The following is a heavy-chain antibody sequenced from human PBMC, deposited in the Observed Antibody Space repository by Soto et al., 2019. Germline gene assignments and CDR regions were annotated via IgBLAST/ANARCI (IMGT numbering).Heavy chain of an antibody. V-gene: IGHV4-31*03. CDR3: ARDRPAGCSGGSCYSGWLDP. D-gene: IGHD2-15*01. CDR2: IYYSGST. Sequence: SETLSLTCTVSGGSISSGGYYWSWIRQHPGKGLEWIGYIYYSGSTYYNPSLKSRVTISVDTSKNQFSLKLSSVTAADTAVYYCARDRPAGCSGGSCYSGWLDPWGPGSLVTVSS. J-gene: IGHJ5*02. CDR1: GGSISSGGYY.